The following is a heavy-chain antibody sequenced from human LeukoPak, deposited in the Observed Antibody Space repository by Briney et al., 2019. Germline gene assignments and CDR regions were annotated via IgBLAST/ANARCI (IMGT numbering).Heavy chain of an antibody. D-gene: IGHD3-9*01. CDR1: GGSISSGGYS. V-gene: IGHV4-30-2*01. CDR3: ARGSNQAYYDILTGYTRNASPLQH. J-gene: IGHJ1*01. Sequence: SETLSPTCAVSGGSISSGGYSWSWIRQPPGKGLEWIGYIYHSGSTYYNPSLKSRVTISVDRSKNQFSLKLSSVTAADTAVYYCARGSNQAYYDILTGYTRNASPLQHWGQGTLVTVSS. CDR2: IYHSGST.